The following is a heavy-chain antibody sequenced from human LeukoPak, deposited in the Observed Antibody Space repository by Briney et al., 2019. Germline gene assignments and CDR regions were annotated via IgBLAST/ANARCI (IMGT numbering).Heavy chain of an antibody. D-gene: IGHD3-16*01. J-gene: IGHJ4*02. CDR1: GGSFSGYY. CDR3: ARDRLPGQPVDY. Sequence: SETLSLTCAVYGGSFSGYYWSWIRQLPGKGLEWIGEINHSGSTNYNPSLKSRVTISVDTSKNQSSLKLSSVTAADTAVYYCARDRLPGQPVDYWGQGTLVTVSS. CDR2: INHSGST. V-gene: IGHV4-34*01.